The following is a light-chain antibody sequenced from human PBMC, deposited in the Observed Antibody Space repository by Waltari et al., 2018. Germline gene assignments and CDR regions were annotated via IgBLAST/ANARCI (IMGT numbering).Light chain of an antibody. CDR2: GAS. V-gene: IGKV3-15*01. Sequence: EIVMTQSPATLSVSPGERATLSCRASQRVSNHLAWYQQKPGKAPRILIYGASTRATGNQGRFSGSGSGTEFTLTINSLQSEDFAVYYGQQYDTGPRTFGQGTKVEI. J-gene: IGKJ1*01. CDR1: QRVSNH. CDR3: QQYDTGPRT.